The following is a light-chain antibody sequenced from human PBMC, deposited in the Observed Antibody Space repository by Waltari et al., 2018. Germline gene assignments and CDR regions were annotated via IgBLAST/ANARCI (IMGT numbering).Light chain of an antibody. Sequence: QSALTQPASVSGSPGQSITVSCTGTSSDIGTYNYVSWYQQHPGKSPKLMIYALTCRASGFSNRFSGSKSGNTSSLTMSGLQAEEEADYYCDSKSSSSPHVFGTGTKVTVL. J-gene: IGLJ1*01. CDR1: SSDIGTYNY. V-gene: IGLV2-14*03. CDR3: DSKSSSSPHV. CDR2: ALT.